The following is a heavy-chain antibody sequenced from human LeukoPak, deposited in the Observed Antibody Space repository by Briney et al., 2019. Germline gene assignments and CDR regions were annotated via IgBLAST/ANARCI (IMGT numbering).Heavy chain of an antibody. D-gene: IGHD3-16*01. CDR1: GYTFCRYG. Sequence: ASVKVSCKASGYTFCRYGMHWVRQAPGQRLEWMGWINAGNENTKYSQKLQGRVSITRDTSASTAYMELSSLTSEDTAVYYCARDLYGDYFDYWGQGTLVTVSS. J-gene: IGHJ4*02. CDR2: INAGNENT. V-gene: IGHV1-3*01. CDR3: ARDLYGDYFDY.